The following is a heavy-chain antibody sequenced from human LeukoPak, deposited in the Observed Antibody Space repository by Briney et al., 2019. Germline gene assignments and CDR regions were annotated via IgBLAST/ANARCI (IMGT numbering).Heavy chain of an antibody. CDR3: AKEGTASKPSDLDH. V-gene: IGHV3-30*02. Sequence: GGSLRLSCAASGFIFSDYGMHWVRQAPGKGLEWITFIRHDGSNKYYADSVKGRFTISRDSSKNTVYLQMNSLRSEDTAVYYCAKEGTASKPSDLDHWGRGTLVTVSS. CDR2: IRHDGSNK. J-gene: IGHJ4*02. D-gene: IGHD1/OR15-1a*01. CDR1: GFIFSDYG.